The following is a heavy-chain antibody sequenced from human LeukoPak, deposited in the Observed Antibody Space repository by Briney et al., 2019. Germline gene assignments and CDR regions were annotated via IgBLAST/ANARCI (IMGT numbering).Heavy chain of an antibody. J-gene: IGHJ6*03. CDR2: ISSTSATI. V-gene: IGHV3-48*04. Sequence: GGSLRLSCAASGFTFSTYSFNWVRQAPGKGLEWVAYISSTSATIHYTASVKGRFAISRDNAKNSLYLQMNSLRAEDTAVYYCAREYFTMVRGVILDYYYYYMDVWGKGTTVTVSS. D-gene: IGHD3-10*01. CDR3: AREYFTMVRGVILDYYYYYMDV. CDR1: GFTFSTYS.